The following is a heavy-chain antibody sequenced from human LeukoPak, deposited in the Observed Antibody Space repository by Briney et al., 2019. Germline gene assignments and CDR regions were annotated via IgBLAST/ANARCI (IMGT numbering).Heavy chain of an antibody. CDR2: ISSSSSYI. D-gene: IGHD5-24*01. V-gene: IGHV3-21*01. Sequence: GGSLRLSCAASGFTFSSYSMNWVRQAPGKGLEWVSSISSSSSYIYYADSVRGRFTISRDNARNSLYLQMNSLRAEDTAVYYCARDGFRDGYNGYWGQGTLVTVSS. CDR3: ARDGFRDGYNGY. J-gene: IGHJ4*02. CDR1: GFTFSSYS.